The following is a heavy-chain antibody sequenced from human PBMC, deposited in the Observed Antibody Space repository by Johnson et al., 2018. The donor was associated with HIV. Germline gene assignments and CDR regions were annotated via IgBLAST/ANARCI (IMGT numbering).Heavy chain of an antibody. Sequence: VQLVESGGGVVQPGRSLRLSCAASGFTFSSYGMSWVRQAPGKGLEWVANIKQDGSEKYYVDSVKGRFTISRDNAKNSLYLKMNSLRAEDTAVYYCARDRGQYTDSSRGDIWGQGTMVTVSS. CDR1: GFTFSSYG. D-gene: IGHD6-13*01. CDR3: ARDRGQYTDSSRGDI. J-gene: IGHJ3*02. CDR2: IKQDGSEK. V-gene: IGHV3-7*03.